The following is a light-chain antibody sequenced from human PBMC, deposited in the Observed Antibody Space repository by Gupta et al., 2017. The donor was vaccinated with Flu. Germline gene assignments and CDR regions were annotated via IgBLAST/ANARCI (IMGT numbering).Light chain of an antibody. V-gene: IGKV3-15*01. CDR1: QRVSSS. J-gene: IGKJ4*01. CDR2: GAS. CDR3: QQYKDWPPLT. Sequence: ATRSLAPGGRATLACRASQRVSSSLAWYQQRPGQAPRLLIYGASSRATGVPARFSGSGSGTEFTLTISSLQSEDVAVYYCQQYKDWPPLTFGGGTKVEIK.